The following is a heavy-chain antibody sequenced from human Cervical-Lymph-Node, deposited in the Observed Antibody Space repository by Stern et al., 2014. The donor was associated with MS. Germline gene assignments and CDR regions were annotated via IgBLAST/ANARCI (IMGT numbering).Heavy chain of an antibody. J-gene: IGHJ5*02. CDR3: ARREFGEDYDFWSGYRPAWFDP. V-gene: IGHV1-18*01. D-gene: IGHD3-3*01. Sequence: QVQLVQSGAEVKKPGASVKVSCKASGYTFTSYGISWVRQAPGQGLAWMGWISAYNGNTIYAQKLQARVTMNTATSTSTAYMELRSLRSDDTAVYYCARREFGEDYDFWSGYRPAWFDPWGQGTLVTVSS. CDR1: GYTFTSYG. CDR2: ISAYNGNT.